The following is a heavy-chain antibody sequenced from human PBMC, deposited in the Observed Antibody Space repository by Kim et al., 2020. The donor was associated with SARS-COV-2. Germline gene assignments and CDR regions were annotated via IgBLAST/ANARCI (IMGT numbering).Heavy chain of an antibody. Sequence: QKFQGRVTITADGSTSTAYMELSSLRSEDTAVYYCARGRCSSTSCYAEDYWGQGTLVTVSS. J-gene: IGHJ4*02. V-gene: IGHV1-69*01. CDR3: ARGRCSSTSCYAEDY. D-gene: IGHD2-2*01.